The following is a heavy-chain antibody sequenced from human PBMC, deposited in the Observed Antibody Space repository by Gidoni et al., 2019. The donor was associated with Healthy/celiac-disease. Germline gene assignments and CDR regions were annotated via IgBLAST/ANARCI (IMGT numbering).Heavy chain of an antibody. CDR3: ASGPTYYDFWSGLLDY. Sequence: QVQLLESGGGVVQPGGSLRLSCAASGFPFSRSGMHWVRHATGKGLEWVAFIRYDGSNKYYADSVKGRFTISRDNSKNTLYLQMNSLRAEDTAVYYCASGPTYYDFWSGLLDYWGQGTLVTVSS. V-gene: IGHV3-30*02. J-gene: IGHJ4*02. CDR1: GFPFSRSG. D-gene: IGHD3-3*01. CDR2: IRYDGSNK.